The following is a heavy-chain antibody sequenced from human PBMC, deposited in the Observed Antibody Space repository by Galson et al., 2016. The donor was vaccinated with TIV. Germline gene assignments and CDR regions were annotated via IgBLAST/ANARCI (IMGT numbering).Heavy chain of an antibody. CDR2: IIVYNGNT. CDR3: ATVEGCGGSCYFFDF. V-gene: IGHV1-18*01. Sequence: SVKVSCKASSYTFNTYDITWVRQVPGQGLEWLGWIIVYNGNTNYAQKFQDRVTMTTDTSTKTAHMELRGLRSDDTAVYYCATVEGCGGSCYFFDFWGQGTLVTVSS. CDR1: SYTFNTYD. J-gene: IGHJ4*02. D-gene: IGHD2-15*01.